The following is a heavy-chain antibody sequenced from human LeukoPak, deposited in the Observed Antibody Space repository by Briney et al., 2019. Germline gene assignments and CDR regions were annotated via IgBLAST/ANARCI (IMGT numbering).Heavy chain of an antibody. V-gene: IGHV4-61*02. CDR3: ARAAAGPWYYAFDI. D-gene: IGHD6-13*01. J-gene: IGHJ3*02. CDR2: IYTSGST. CDR1: GGSISSGSYY. Sequence: PSETLSLTCTVSGGSISSGSYYWSWIRQPAGKGLEWVGRIYTSGSTNYNPSLKSRVTISVETSKNQFSLKLSSVTAADTAVYYCARAAAGPWYYAFDIWGQGTMVTISS.